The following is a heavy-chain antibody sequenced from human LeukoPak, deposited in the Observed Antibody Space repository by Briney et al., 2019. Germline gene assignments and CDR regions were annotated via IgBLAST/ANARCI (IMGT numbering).Heavy chain of an antibody. J-gene: IGHJ4*02. CDR3: VRGLFGSSFDY. Sequence: SETLSLTCTVSGGSISSSSYYWSWIRQPPGKGLEWIGYIYYSGSTNYNPSLKSRVTISVDTSKNQFSLKLSSVTAADTAVYYCVRGLFGSSFDYWGQGTLVTVSS. CDR2: IYYSGST. D-gene: IGHD2-8*02. CDR1: GGSISSSSYY. V-gene: IGHV4-61*01.